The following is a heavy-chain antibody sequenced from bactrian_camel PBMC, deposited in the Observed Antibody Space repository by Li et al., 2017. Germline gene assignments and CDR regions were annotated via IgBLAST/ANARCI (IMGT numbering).Heavy chain of an antibody. D-gene: IGHD7*01. CDR2: ISTDGST. Sequence: HVQLVESGGGPVQAGGSLKLSCTASGFTSNSCGISWHRQAAGKQREWVSSISTDGSTTYADSVKGRFTIARDHAKKMLYLQMNSLKPGDTATYYCGKGELIGQGTQVTVS. CDR1: GFTSNSCG. V-gene: IGHV3S1*01. J-gene: IGHJ4*01.